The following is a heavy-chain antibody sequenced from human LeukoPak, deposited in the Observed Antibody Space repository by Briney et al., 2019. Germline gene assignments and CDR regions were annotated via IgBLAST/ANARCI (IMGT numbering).Heavy chain of an antibody. CDR2: ISYDGSNK. J-gene: IGHJ4*02. CDR1: GFTFSSYA. D-gene: IGHD1-26*01. Sequence: GGSLRLSCAASGFTFSSYAMHWVRQAPGKGLEWVAVISYDGSNKYYADSVKGRFTISRDNSKNTLYLQMNSLRAEDTAVYYCARDRDCGSYCDYWGQGTLVTVSS. V-gene: IGHV3-30*04. CDR3: ARDRDCGSYCDY.